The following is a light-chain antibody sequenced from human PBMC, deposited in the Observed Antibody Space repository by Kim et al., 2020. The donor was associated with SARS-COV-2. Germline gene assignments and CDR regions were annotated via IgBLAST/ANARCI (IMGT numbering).Light chain of an antibody. CDR1: SSNIGNNY. CDR2: DNN. CDR3: GTWDSSRGYV. Sequence: QSVLTQPPSVSAAPGQKVTISCSGSSSNIGNNYVSWYQQLPGTAPKLLIYDNNKRPSGIPDRFSGSKSGTSATLGITGLQTGDEADYYCGTWDSSRGYVFGTGTKVTVL. J-gene: IGLJ1*01. V-gene: IGLV1-51*01.